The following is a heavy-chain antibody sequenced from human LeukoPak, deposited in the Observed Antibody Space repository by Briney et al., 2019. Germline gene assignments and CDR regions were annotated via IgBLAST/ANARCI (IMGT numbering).Heavy chain of an antibody. J-gene: IGHJ4*02. Sequence: PPETLSLTCAVYGGSFSGYYWSWIRQPPGKGLEWIGEINHSGSTNYNPSLKSRVTISVDTSKNQFSLKLSSVTAADTAVYYCARGYSSGWYPLLDYWGQGTLVTVSS. CDR1: GGSFSGYY. CDR3: ARGYSSGWYPLLDY. CDR2: INHSGST. D-gene: IGHD6-19*01. V-gene: IGHV4-34*01.